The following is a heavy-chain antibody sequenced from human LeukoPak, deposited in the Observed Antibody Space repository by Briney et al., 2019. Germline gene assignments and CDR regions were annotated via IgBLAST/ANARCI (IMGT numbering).Heavy chain of an antibody. CDR2: IWYDGTNK. V-gene: IGHV3-33*06. CDR3: AKDTLDSSGYCFDY. CDR1: GFTFSSYA. D-gene: IGHD3-22*01. J-gene: IGHJ4*02. Sequence: GGSLILSCAASGFTFSSYAMHWVRQAPGKGLEWVAVIWYDGTNKYYADSVKGRFTISRDNSKNTLYLQMNSLRAEDTAVYYCAKDTLDSSGYCFDYWGQGTLVTVSS.